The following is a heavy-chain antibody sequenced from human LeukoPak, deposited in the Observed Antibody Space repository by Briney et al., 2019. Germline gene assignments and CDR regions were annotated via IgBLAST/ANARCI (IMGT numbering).Heavy chain of an antibody. CDR3: ARPAGRNPHVGFDI. J-gene: IGHJ3*02. Sequence: GASVKVSCKASGYTFISYYIHWVRQAPGQGLEWMGIINPSGGSTSYAQKFQGRVTMTRDTSTSTVYMELSCLRSEDPAVYYCARPAGRNPHVGFDIWGQGTMVNVSS. CDR1: GYTFISYY. CDR2: INPSGGST. V-gene: IGHV1-46*01. D-gene: IGHD3-10*01.